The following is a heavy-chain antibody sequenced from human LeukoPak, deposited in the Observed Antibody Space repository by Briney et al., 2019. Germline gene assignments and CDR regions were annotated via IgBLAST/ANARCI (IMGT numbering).Heavy chain of an antibody. D-gene: IGHD4-17*01. CDR2: SYHSGST. J-gene: IGHJ3*02. V-gene: IGHV4-38-2*02. CDR1: GYSISSGYY. Sequence: SETLSLTCTVSGYSISSGYYWGWIRQPPGKGLEWIGSSYHSGSTYYNPSRKSRVTISVDTSKNQFSLKLSSVTAADTAVYYCARHLPTADLPNAFDIWGQGTMVTVSS. CDR3: ARHLPTADLPNAFDI.